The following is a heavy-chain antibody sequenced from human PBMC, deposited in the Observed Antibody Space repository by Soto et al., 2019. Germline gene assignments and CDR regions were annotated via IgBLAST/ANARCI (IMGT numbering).Heavy chain of an antibody. V-gene: IGHV4-59*01. Sequence: SETLSLTCTVSGGSISSDYWSWIRQPPGTGLEWIGYIYYSGSTNYNPSLKSRVTISVDTSKNQFSLRLTSVTAADTAVYYCERARQYYDCELEPWGQGTLVSVSS. D-gene: IGHD3-22*01. CDR2: IYYSGST. CDR3: ERARQYYDCELEP. CDR1: GGSISSDY. J-gene: IGHJ5*02.